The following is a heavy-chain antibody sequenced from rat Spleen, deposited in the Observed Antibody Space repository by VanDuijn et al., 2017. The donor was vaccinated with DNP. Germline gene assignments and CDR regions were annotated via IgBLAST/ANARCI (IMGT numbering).Heavy chain of an antibody. CDR2: MWSGGTT. CDR1: GFSLTSYD. D-gene: IGHD1-9*01. V-gene: IGHV2-15*01. CDR3: ARSSYGYNRNWFAY. J-gene: IGHJ3*01. Sequence: QVQLKESGPGLVQPSQTLSLTCTVSGFSLTSYDLSWVRQPPGKGLEWIGAMWSGGTTDYNSTLKSRLSISRDTSKSQVLLKMNSLQTEYTAMYFCARSSYGYNRNWFAYWGQGTLVTVSS.